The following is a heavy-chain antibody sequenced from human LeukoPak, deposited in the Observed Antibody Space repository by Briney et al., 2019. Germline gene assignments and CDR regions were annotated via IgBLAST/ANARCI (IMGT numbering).Heavy chain of an antibody. CDR1: GGSFSGYY. D-gene: IGHD6-13*01. CDR3: ARLSHIAEAGAYSYHSLTI. J-gene: IGHJ6*02. CDR2: INHSGST. Sequence: SETLSLTCAVYGGSFSGYYWSWIRQPPGKGLEWIGEINHSGSTNYNPSLKSRLTLSLDTPKNQFSLKVSSVTAADTAVYYRARLSHIAEAGAYSYHSLTIWSQGTTVTASS. V-gene: IGHV4-34*01.